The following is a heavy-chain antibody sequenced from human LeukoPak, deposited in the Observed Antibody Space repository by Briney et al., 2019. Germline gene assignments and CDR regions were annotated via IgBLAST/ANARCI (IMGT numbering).Heavy chain of an antibody. CDR3: ARFGGYSANVGFDY. CDR2: INPNSGGT. D-gene: IGHD5-18*01. V-gene: IGHV1-2*02. J-gene: IGHJ4*02. CDR1: GYTFTDYS. Sequence: ASAKVSCKASGYTFTDYSIHWVRQAPGEGLEWMGWINPNSGGTNYAQKFQGRVTMTRDTSISTAYMELSRLRSDDTAVYYCARFGGYSANVGFDYWGQGTLVTVSS.